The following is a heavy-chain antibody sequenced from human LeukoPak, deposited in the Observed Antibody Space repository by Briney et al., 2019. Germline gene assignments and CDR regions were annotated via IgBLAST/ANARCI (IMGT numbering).Heavy chain of an antibody. CDR2: IKGDGTST. Sequence: GGSLRLSCAASGFTSSNYWMHWVRQAPGKGLVWVSSIKGDGTSTEYADSVRGRFTISRDNADNTVYLQMNSLRAEDTAVYYCVRSFDYRGRGTLVTVSS. CDR3: VRSFDY. V-gene: IGHV3-74*03. J-gene: IGHJ4*02. CDR1: GFTSSNYW.